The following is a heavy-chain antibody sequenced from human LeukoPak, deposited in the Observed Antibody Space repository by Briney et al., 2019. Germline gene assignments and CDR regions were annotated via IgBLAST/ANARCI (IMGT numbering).Heavy chain of an antibody. V-gene: IGHV4-39*07. Sequence: SETLSLTCTVSGGSISSSSYYWGWIRQPPGKGLEWIGSIYYSGCTYYNPSLKSRVTISVDTSKNQFSLKLSSVTAADTAVYYCASGREVLPVELWFGEFHRPFDYWGQGTLVTVSS. CDR3: ASGREVLPVELWFGEFHRPFDY. D-gene: IGHD3-10*01. CDR2: IYYSGCT. J-gene: IGHJ4*02. CDR1: GGSISSSSYY.